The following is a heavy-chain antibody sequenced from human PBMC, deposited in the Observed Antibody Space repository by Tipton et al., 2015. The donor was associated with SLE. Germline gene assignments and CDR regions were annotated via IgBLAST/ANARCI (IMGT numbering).Heavy chain of an antibody. D-gene: IGHD3-16*02. CDR3: ARDPLVRSPGAGGFFDL. Sequence: TLSLTCAVSGYSITSGDYWGWIRQPPGKGLEWIATVFHSGTTYYSPSLRSRLSVSIDTSKNQFSLKLTSVTAADTAVYYCARDPLVRSPGAGGFFDLWGHGTLVTVSS. J-gene: IGHJ4*01. CDR1: GYSITSGDY. CDR2: VFHSGTT. V-gene: IGHV4-38-2*02.